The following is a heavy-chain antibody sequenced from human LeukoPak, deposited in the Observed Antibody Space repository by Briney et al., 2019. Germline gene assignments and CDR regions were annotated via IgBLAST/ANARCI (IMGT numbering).Heavy chain of an antibody. CDR2: IYYSGST. J-gene: IGHJ4*02. Sequence: PSETPSLTRSVSCGSMTSFYWGLVRPSPGEGMEWIGYIYYSGSTAYNPSLKNRVTISVDTSKNQFSLNLTSVTAADTAFYYCARGPTRYYFDYWGQGTVVTVSS. CDR3: ARGPTRYYFDY. V-gene: IGHV4-59*01. CDR1: CGSMTSFY. D-gene: IGHD3-3*01.